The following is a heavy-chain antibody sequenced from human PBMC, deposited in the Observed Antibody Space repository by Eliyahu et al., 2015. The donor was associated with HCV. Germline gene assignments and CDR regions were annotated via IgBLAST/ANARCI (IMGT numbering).Heavy chain of an antibody. CDR2: IIPIFGTA. CDR3: ATKEGGGYGGNSVEYFQH. D-gene: IGHD4-23*01. Sequence: QVQLXQSGAEVKKPGSSVKVSXKASXGTXSSYATXWVRQAPGQGLEWXGGIIPIFGTANYAQKFQGRVTITADESTSTAYMELSSLRSEDTAVYYCATKEGGGYGGNSVEYFQHWGQGTLVTVSS. V-gene: IGHV1-69*01. J-gene: IGHJ1*01. CDR1: XGTXSSYA.